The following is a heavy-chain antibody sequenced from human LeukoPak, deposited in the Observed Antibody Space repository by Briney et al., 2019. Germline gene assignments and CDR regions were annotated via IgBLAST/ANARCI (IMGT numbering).Heavy chain of an antibody. CDR2: IDPGDSDT. J-gene: IGHJ4*02. CDR3: ARERYSSSWSGSLDY. D-gene: IGHD6-13*01. V-gene: IGHV5-51*01. Sequence: GESLKISCKGSGYSFTSYWIGWVRQMPGKGLEWMGVIDPGDSDTRYSPSFQGQVTISADKSISTAYLQWSSLKASDTAMNYCARERYSSSWSGSLDYWGQGTLVTVSS. CDR1: GYSFTSYW.